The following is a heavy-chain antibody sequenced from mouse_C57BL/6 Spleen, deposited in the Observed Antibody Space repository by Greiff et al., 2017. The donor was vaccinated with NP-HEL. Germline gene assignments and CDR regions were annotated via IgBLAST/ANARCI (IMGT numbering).Heavy chain of an antibody. Sequence: VKLQQPGAELVKPGASVKMSCKASGYTFTSYWITWVKQRPGQGLEWIGDIYPGSGSTNYNEKFKSKATLTVDTSSSTAYMQLSSLTSEDSAVYYCAREGNYYGSSLYFDYWGQGTTLTVSS. CDR3: AREGNYYGSSLYFDY. CDR1: GYTFTSYW. CDR2: IYPGSGST. D-gene: IGHD1-1*01. V-gene: IGHV1-55*01. J-gene: IGHJ2*01.